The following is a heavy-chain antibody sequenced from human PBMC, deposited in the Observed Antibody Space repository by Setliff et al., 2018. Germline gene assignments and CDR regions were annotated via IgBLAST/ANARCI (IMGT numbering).Heavy chain of an antibody. CDR2: IKSSLEGATS. CDR3: TTGPRDSRNYLNWFNP. CDR1: GITFKNAW. J-gene: IGHJ5*02. V-gene: IGHV3-15*01. Sequence: LSCSVSGITFKNAWMTWVRQAPGKGPEWVGRIKSSLEGATSDYGAPAKGRFTISRDDSKNMIFLHMNNLKTEDTGFYYCTTGPRDSRNYLNWFNPWGQGTLVTVS. D-gene: IGHD4-4*01.